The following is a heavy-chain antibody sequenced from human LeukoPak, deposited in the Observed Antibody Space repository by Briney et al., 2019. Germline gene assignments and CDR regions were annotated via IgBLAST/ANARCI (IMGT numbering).Heavy chain of an antibody. CDR3: VRDKDHYASGSYHY. D-gene: IGHD3-10*01. CDR1: GYTFTSYG. Sequence: ASVKVFCKASGYTFTSYGISWVRQAPGQGLEWMGWISTYNGNTNYAQKLQGRVTMTTDTSTSTAYMELRSLRSDDTAVCYCVRDKDHYASGSYHYWGQGTLVTVSS. V-gene: IGHV1-18*01. J-gene: IGHJ4*02. CDR2: ISTYNGNT.